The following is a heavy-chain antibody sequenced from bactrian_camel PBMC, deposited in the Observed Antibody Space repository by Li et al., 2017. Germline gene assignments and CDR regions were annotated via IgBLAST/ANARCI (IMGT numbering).Heavy chain of an antibody. V-gene: IGHV3S26*01. CDR2: IDSSEGT. D-gene: IGHD3*01. CDR1: GYTKSGYC. J-gene: IGHJ4*01. CDR3: ASDSESICYDYSY. Sequence: QVQLVESGGGSVQAGGSLRLSCIVSGYTKSGYCLGWFRQSPGKVREAVATIDSSEGTNYANAVKGQFTISKDNAKHTLYLQMSSLKPEDTAMYYCASDSESICYDYSYWGQGTQVTVS.